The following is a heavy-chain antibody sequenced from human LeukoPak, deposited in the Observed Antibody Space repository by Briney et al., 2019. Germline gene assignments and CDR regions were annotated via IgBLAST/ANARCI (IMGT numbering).Heavy chain of an antibody. V-gene: IGHV3-23*01. D-gene: IGHD3-9*01. CDR1: GFTFSSYG. J-gene: IGHJ4*02. CDR3: AKDRDLILTGYQIPSY. Sequence: GGSLRLSCAASGFTFSSYGMSWVRQAPGKGLEWVSAISGSGGSTYYADSVKGRFTISRDNSKNTLYLQMNSLRAEDTAVYYCAKDRDLILTGYQIPSYWGQGTLVTVSS. CDR2: ISGSGGST.